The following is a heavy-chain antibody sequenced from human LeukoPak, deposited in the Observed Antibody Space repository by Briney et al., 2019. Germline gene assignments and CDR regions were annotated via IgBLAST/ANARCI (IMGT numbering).Heavy chain of an antibody. CDR1: GGSISSSY. Sequence: SETLSLTCSVSGGSISSSYWSWIRQSPGKGLEWIGYIHYTGSTYYNPSLKSRVTISVDMSKNQFSLRLSSVTAADTAVYYCARVSPNTVTTLQYFDYWGQGTLVAVSS. D-gene: IGHD4-17*01. V-gene: IGHV4-59*01. J-gene: IGHJ4*02. CDR3: ARVSPNTVTTLQYFDY. CDR2: IHYTGST.